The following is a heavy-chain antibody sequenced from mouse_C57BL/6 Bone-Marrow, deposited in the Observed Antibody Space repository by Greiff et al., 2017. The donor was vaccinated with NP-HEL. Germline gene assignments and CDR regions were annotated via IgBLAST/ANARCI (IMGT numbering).Heavy chain of an antibody. J-gene: IGHJ3*01. V-gene: IGHV1-59*01. CDR2: IDPSDSYT. Sequence: VQLQQPGAELVRPGTSVKLSCKASGYTFTSYWWHWVQQRPGQGLEWIGVIDPSDSYTNYNQKFKGKATLTVDTSSSTAYMQLSSLTSEDSAVYYCAVITTGVEGFAYWGQGTLVTVSA. D-gene: IGHD1-1*01. CDR1: GYTFTSYW. CDR3: AVITTGVEGFAY.